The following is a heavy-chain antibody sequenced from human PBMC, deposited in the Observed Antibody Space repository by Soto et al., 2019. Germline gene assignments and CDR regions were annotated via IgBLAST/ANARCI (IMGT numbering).Heavy chain of an antibody. Sequence: QVQLQESGPGLVKPSQTLSLTCTVSGGSISSGDYYWSWIRQPPGKGLEWIGYIYYSGSTYYNPSLKSRVTISVDTSKNQFSRNLSAVTTADTAVYYCARSSVDTAMADDYWGQGTLVTVSS. CDR3: ARSSVDTAMADDY. J-gene: IGHJ4*02. CDR1: GGSISSGDYY. D-gene: IGHD5-18*01. CDR2: IYYSGST. V-gene: IGHV4-30-4*01.